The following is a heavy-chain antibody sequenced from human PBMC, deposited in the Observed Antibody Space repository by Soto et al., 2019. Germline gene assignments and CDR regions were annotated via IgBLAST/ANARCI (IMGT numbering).Heavy chain of an antibody. V-gene: IGHV1-69*06. CDR2: IIPIFGTA. CDR1: GGTFSSYA. Sequence: SVKVSCKASGGTFSSYAISWVRQAPGQGLEWMGGIIPIFGTANYAQKFQGRVTITADKSTSTACMELSSLRSEDTAVYYCASGLRIAAAGKDYYYGMDVWGQGTTVTVSS. CDR3: ASGLRIAAAGKDYYYGMDV. D-gene: IGHD6-13*01. J-gene: IGHJ6*02.